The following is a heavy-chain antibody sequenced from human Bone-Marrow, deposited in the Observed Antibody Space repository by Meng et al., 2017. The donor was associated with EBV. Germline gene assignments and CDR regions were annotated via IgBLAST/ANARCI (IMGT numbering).Heavy chain of an antibody. CDR1: GGSISGYD. J-gene: IGHJ5*02. CDR3: ATQRRDTDWFDP. D-gene: IGHD6-25*01. V-gene: IGHV4-34*09. CDR2: INHSGST. Sequence: VELQESGPGLVKHSQTLSLTCAVYGGSISGYDWTWIRQPPGKGLEWIGEINHSGSTNYNPSLKSRVTISVDTSKNQFSLKLSSVTAADTAVYYCATQRRDTDWFDPWGQGTLVTVSS.